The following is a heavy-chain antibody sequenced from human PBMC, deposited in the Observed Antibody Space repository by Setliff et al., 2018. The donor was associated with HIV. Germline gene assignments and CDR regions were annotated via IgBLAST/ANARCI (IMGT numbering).Heavy chain of an antibody. D-gene: IGHD6-25*01. V-gene: IGHV4-34*01. Sequence: ETLSLTCAVYGGSFSGYYWSWIRQPPGKGLEWIGEINPSGNTYYNPSLQSRVTISVDTSKNQFSLNLSSVTAADTAVYYCARGLDSAKIHYWGQGTLVTVSS. J-gene: IGHJ4*02. CDR3: ARGLDSAKIHY. CDR2: INPSGNT. CDR1: GGSFSGYY.